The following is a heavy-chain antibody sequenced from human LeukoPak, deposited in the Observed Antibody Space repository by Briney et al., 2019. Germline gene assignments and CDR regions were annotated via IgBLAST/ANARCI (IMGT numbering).Heavy chain of an antibody. CDR1: GYRFTSYW. D-gene: IGHD6-19*01. CDR2: IYPGDSDT. Sequence: GESLKISCVGSGYRFTSYWIGWVRQMPGKGLEYMGIIYPGDSDTRYSPSFQGQVTISADKSISTAYLQWSSLKASDTAMYYCARPHSSGWYGASAFDIWGQGTMVTVSS. V-gene: IGHV5-51*01. J-gene: IGHJ3*02. CDR3: ARPHSSGWYGASAFDI.